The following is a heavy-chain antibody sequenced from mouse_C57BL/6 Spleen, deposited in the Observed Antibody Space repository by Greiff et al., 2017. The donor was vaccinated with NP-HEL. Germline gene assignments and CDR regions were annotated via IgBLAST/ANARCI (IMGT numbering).Heavy chain of an antibody. CDR3: ATYGNYAY. V-gene: IGHV1-61*01. CDR2: IYPSDSET. CDR1: GYTFTSYW. J-gene: IGHJ2*01. Sequence: QVQLQQPGAELARPGSSVKLSCKASGYTFTSYWMDWVKQRPGQGLEWIGNIYPSDSETHYNQKFKDKATLTVDKSSSTAYMQLSSLTSEDSAVYYCATYGNYAYWGQGTTLTVSS. D-gene: IGHD2-1*01.